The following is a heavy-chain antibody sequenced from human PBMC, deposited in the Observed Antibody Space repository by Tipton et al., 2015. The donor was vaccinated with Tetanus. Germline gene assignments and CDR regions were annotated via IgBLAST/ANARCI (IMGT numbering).Heavy chain of an antibody. CDR2: ISGSGGST. Sequence: SLRLSCAASGFTFSSYAMSWVRQAPGKGLEWVSAISGSGGSTYYADSVKGRFTISRDNSKNTLYLQMNSLRAEDTAVYYCAKGPKPVVPAATGRDYWGQGTLVTVSS. D-gene: IGHD2-2*01. CDR1: GFTFSSYA. V-gene: IGHV3-23*01. J-gene: IGHJ4*02. CDR3: AKGPKPVVPAATGRDY.